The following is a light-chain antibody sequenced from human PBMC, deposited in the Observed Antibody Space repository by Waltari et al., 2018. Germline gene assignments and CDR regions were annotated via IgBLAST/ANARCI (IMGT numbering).Light chain of an antibody. CDR1: QSVLYSSNNKNY. Sequence: TINCKSSQSVLYSSNNKNYLAWYQQKPGQPPKLLIYWASTRESGVPDRFSGSGSGTDFTLTISSLQAEDVAVYYCQQYYATPWTFGPGTKVEIK. V-gene: IGKV4-1*01. CDR3: QQYYATPWT. J-gene: IGKJ1*01. CDR2: WAS.